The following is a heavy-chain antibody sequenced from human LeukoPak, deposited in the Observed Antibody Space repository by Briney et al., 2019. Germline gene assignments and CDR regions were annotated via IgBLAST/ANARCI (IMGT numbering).Heavy chain of an antibody. J-gene: IGHJ4*02. D-gene: IGHD6-19*01. V-gene: IGHV1-18*01. CDR2: ISAYNGNT. Sequence: ASVKVSCKASGYTFTSYGISWGRQAPGQGLEWMGWISAYNGNTNYAQKLQGRVTMTTDTSTSTAYMELRRLRSDDTAFYYCARDYSSGWYAFDYWGQGTLVTVSS. CDR3: ARDYSSGWYAFDY. CDR1: GYTFTSYG.